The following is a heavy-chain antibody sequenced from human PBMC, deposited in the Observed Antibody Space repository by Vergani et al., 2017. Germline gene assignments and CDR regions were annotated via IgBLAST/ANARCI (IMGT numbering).Heavy chain of an antibody. V-gene: IGHV3-15*01. D-gene: IGHD1-7*01. CDR1: GFTFSNAW. CDR3: TTDPAGTTFVY. CDR2: IKSKTDGGTT. Sequence: EVQLVESGGGLVKPGGSLRLSCAASGFTFSNAWMSWVRQAPGKGLEWVGRIKSKTDGGTTDYAAPVKGRFTISSDDSKNTMYLQMNSLKTEDTAVYYCTTDPAGTTFVYWGQGTLVTVSS. J-gene: IGHJ4*02.